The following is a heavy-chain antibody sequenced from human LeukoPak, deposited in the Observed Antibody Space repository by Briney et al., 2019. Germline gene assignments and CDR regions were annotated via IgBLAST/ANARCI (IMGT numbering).Heavy chain of an antibody. CDR1: GFTFTDYG. J-gene: IGHJ6*03. V-gene: IGHV3-33*01. Sequence: PGKSLRLSCAASGFTFTDYGLHWVRQAPGKGLEWVAVIWYDASKTFYADSVKGRFTISRDDATNTLYLQMDNLSADDTAVYYCARESGGDYYMDVWGKGTTVIVSS. CDR3: ARESGGDYYMDV. CDR2: IWYDASKT. D-gene: IGHD3-10*01.